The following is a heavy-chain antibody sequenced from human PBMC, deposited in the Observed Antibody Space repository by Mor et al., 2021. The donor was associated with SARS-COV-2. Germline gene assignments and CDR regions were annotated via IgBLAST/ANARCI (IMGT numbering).Heavy chain of an antibody. Sequence: YLIWGLRQAPGQGLEWMGWISTYTGDTNYAQNLQGRITMTTAYMEMRSLRSDDTAVYYCVTAGGAYWGQGTLVTVSS. CDR2: ISTYTGDT. D-gene: IGHD3-10*01. J-gene: IGHJ4*02. CDR1: YL. CDR3: VTAGGAY. V-gene: IGHV1-18*01.